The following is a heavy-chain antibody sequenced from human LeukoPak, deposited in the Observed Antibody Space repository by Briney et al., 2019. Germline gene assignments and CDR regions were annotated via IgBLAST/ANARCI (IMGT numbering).Heavy chain of an antibody. Sequence: PGESLRLSCAASGFTVSSNYMTWVRQAPGKGLEWVSVIYSGGNTYYADSVKGRFTISRDISKNTLYLQMNSLRAEDTAVYYCVRGGYRGFDYEYWGQGTLVTVSS. CDR2: IYSGGNT. CDR3: VRGGYRGFDYEY. V-gene: IGHV3-53*01. J-gene: IGHJ4*02. CDR1: GFTVSSNY. D-gene: IGHD5-12*01.